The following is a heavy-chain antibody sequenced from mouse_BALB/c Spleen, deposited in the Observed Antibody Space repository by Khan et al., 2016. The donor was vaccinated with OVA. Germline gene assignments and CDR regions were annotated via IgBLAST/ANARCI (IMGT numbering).Heavy chain of an antibody. V-gene: IGHV9-1*02. Sequence: QIQLVQSGPELKKPGETVKISCKASGYTFTNYGMNWVKQAPGKGLKWMGWINTYTGEQTYTDDFKGRFAFSLETYASTAYLQINNLKNEDMATYFCARGASYGDFDVWGAGTTVTVSS. CDR1: GYTFTNYG. CDR2: INTYTGEQ. J-gene: IGHJ1*01. CDR3: ARGASYGDFDV.